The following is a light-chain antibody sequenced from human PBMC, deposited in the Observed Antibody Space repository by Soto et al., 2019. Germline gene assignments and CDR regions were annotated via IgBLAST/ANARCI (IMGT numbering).Light chain of an antibody. CDR2: GAS. CDR1: QSVSSSS. Sequence: TLSLSPGERATLSCRASQSVSSSSLARYEQKPGQAPGLLIYGASSRAPGIPDRFGGSGSGTDFTLTSSRLGPEDLAVYYYQHNGSSPGGTFGQGTKVEI. V-gene: IGKV3-20*01. J-gene: IGKJ1*01. CDR3: QHNGSSPGGT.